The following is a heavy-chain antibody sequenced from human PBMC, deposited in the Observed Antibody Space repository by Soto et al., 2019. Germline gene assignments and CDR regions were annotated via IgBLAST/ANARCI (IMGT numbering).Heavy chain of an antibody. CDR1: GGSFSGYY. Sequence: SETLSLTCAVYGGSFSGYYWSWIRQPPGKGLEWIGEINHSGSTNYNPSLKSRVTISVDTSKNQFSLKLSSVTAADTAVYYCARGWDIVVVPAAMSGYGMDVWGQGTTVTVSS. CDR3: ARGWDIVVVPAAMSGYGMDV. CDR2: INHSGST. J-gene: IGHJ6*02. D-gene: IGHD2-2*01. V-gene: IGHV4-34*01.